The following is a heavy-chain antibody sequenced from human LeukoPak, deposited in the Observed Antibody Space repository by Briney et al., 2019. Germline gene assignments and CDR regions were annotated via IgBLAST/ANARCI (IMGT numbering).Heavy chain of an antibody. CDR1: GYSISSGYY. CDR2: IYHSGST. J-gene: IGHJ4*02. Sequence: SETLSLTCTVSGYSISSGYYWGWIRQPPGKGLEWIGSIYHSGSTYYNPSLKSRVTISVDTSMNQFSLKLSSVTAADTAVYYCARAPILRGYDYWGQGTLVTVSS. CDR3: ARAPILRGYDY. D-gene: IGHD3-3*02. V-gene: IGHV4-38-2*02.